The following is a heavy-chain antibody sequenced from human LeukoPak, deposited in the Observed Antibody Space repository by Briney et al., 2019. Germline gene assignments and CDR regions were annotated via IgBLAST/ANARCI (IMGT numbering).Heavy chain of an antibody. J-gene: IGHJ4*02. CDR2: IYYSGST. Sequence: PSETLSLTCTVSGGSISSSSYYWGWIRQPPGKGLEWIGSIYYSGSTYYNPSLKSRVTISVDTSKNQFSLKLSSVTAADTAVYYCARDRVGQDDYVWGSFDYWGQGTLVTVSS. V-gene: IGHV4-39*07. CDR3: ARDRVGQDDYVWGSFDY. CDR1: GGSISSSSYY. D-gene: IGHD3-16*01.